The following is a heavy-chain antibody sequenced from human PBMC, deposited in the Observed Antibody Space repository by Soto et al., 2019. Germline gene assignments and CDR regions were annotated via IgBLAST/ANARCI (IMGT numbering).Heavy chain of an antibody. CDR1: GGSISSYY. V-gene: IGHV4-59*01. D-gene: IGHD3-10*01. CDR3: ARARVYRSGSYSFDY. CDR2: IYYSGST. J-gene: IGHJ4*02. Sequence: QVQLQESGPGLVKPSETLSLTCTVSGGSISSYYWSWIRQPPGKGLEWIGYIYYSGSTNYNPSLKSRVTTSVDTSKNQFSLKLSSVTAADTAVYYCARARVYRSGSYSFDYWGQGTLVTVSS.